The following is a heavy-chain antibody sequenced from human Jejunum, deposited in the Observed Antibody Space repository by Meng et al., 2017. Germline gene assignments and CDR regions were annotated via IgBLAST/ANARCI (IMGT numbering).Heavy chain of an antibody. CDR2: INSDGRDT. D-gene: IGHD3-22*01. CDR3: ARVGYYDSSGYYAYFQH. V-gene: IGHV3-74*01. J-gene: IGHJ1*01. CDR1: GFTLSDHW. Sequence: VEPGGGLVQPVGSLRLSWSASGFTLSDHWMHWVGQAPGKGLVWVSRINSDGRDTSYADSVKGRFTISRDNAKNTLYLQMNSLRDDDTAVYYCARVGYYDSSGYYAYFQHWGQGALVTVSS.